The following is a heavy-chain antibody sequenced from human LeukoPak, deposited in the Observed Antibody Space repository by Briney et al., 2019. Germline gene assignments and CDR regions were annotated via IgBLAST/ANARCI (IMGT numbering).Heavy chain of an antibody. J-gene: IGHJ4*02. CDR2: INHSGST. CDR1: GGSFSGYY. CDR3: AGGTVVTSGFDY. Sequence: SETLSLTCAVYGGSFSGYYWSWIRQPPGKGLEWIGEINHSGSTYYSPSLKSRASISPDTSKIQVSLKLSSVTAADTAVYYCAGGTVVTSGFDYWGQGTLVSVSS. D-gene: IGHD4-23*01. V-gene: IGHV4-34*01.